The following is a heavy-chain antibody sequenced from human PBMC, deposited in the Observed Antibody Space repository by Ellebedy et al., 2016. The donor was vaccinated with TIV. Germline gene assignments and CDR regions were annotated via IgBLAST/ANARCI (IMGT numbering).Heavy chain of an antibody. Sequence: ASVKVSCKVSGYTLTELSMHWVRQAPGKGLEWMGGFDPEDGETIYAQKFQGRVTMTEDTSTDTAYMELSSLRSEDTAVHYCATDGYYYGSGSYNFDYWGQGTLVTVSS. V-gene: IGHV1-24*01. D-gene: IGHD3-10*01. CDR3: ATDGYYYGSGSYNFDY. CDR2: FDPEDGET. CDR1: GYTLTELS. J-gene: IGHJ4*02.